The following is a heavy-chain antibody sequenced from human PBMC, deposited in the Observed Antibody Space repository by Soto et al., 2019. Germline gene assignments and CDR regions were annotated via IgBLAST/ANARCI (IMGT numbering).Heavy chain of an antibody. D-gene: IGHD6-19*01. CDR2: ISYDGSNK. CDR1: GFTFSSYG. J-gene: IGHJ6*02. V-gene: IGHV3-30*18. CDR3: AKDQGSGWYYYYGMDV. Sequence: GGSLRLSCAASGFTFSSYGMHWARQAPGKGLEWVAVISYDGSNKYYADSVKGRFTISRDNSKNTLYLQMNSLRAEDTAVYYCAKDQGSGWYYYYGMDVWGQGTTVTVSS.